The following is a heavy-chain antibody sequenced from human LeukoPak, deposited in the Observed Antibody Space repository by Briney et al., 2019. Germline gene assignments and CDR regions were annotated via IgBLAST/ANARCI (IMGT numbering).Heavy chain of an antibody. CDR2: IYNSENT. CDR3: ARGPTYGSGEPIDY. CDR1: GGSISSYY. J-gene: IGHJ4*02. Sequence: PSETLSLTCTVSGGSISSYYWSWIRQPAGKGLEWTGRIYNSENTNYNPSLKSRVTMSVDTSKNQFSLKLSSVTAGDTAVYYCARGPTYGSGEPIDYWGQGTLVTVSS. V-gene: IGHV4-4*07. D-gene: IGHD3-10*01.